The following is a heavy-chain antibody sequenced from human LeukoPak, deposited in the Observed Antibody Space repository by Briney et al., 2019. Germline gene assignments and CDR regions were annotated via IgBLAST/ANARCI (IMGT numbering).Heavy chain of an antibody. D-gene: IGHD3-22*01. J-gene: IGHJ4*02. V-gene: IGHV4-59*01. CDR1: GGSISSYY. Sequence: SETLSLTCTVSGGSISSYYWSWIRQPPGKGLEWIGYIYYSGSTNYNPSLKSRVTISVDTSKNQFSLKLSSVTAADTAVYYCARWAQRSSGYRHIPHYFDYWGQGTLVTVSS. CDR2: IYYSGST. CDR3: ARWAQRSSGYRHIPHYFDY.